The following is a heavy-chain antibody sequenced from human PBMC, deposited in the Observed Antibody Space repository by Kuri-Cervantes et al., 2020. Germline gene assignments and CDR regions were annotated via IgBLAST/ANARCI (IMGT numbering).Heavy chain of an antibody. CDR3: ARGELEPNDYYYYYMDV. CDR2: INSDGSST. CDR1: GFTFSSYW. J-gene: IGHJ6*03. V-gene: IGHV3-74*01. D-gene: IGHD1-1*01. Sequence: GESLKISRAASGFTFSSYWMHWVRQAPGKGLVWVSRINSDGSSTSYADSVKGRFTISRDNAKNTLYLQMNSLRAEDTAVYYCARGELEPNDYYYYYMDVWGKGTTVTVSS.